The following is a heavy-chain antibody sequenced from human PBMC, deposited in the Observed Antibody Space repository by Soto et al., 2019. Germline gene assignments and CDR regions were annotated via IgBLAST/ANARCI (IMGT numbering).Heavy chain of an antibody. J-gene: IGHJ4*02. V-gene: IGHV1-8*01. Sequence: QVQLVQSGAEVKKPGASVKVSCKASGYTFTSYDINWVRQATGQGLEWMGWMNPNSGNTGYAQKFQGRVTMTRNTSISTAYMELSSLRSEDTAVYYCARDLNYYDSSGYSLQYYFDYWGQGTLVTVSS. CDR1: GYTFTSYD. D-gene: IGHD3-22*01. CDR3: ARDLNYYDSSGYSLQYYFDY. CDR2: MNPNSGNT.